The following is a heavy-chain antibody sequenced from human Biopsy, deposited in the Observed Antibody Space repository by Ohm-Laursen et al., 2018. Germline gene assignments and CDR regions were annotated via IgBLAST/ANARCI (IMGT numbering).Heavy chain of an antibody. D-gene: IGHD1-26*01. V-gene: IGHV4-59*07. Sequence: SDTLSLTCSVSGGSMTGYEWTWIRLAPGKGLDWIGYIYYSGGTKYNPSLASRVTFSVDMSKSQFSLKLYSVTAADTAVYYCARVEAGTYDALDIWGQGALVAVSA. CDR3: ARVEAGTYDALDI. J-gene: IGHJ3*02. CDR1: GGSMTGYE. CDR2: IYYSGGT.